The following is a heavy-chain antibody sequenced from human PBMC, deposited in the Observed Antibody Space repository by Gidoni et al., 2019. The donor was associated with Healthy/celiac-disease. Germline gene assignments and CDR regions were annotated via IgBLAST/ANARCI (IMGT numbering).Heavy chain of an antibody. CDR2: ISAYNGNT. CDR3: ARDRFLAVTTPYDAFDI. J-gene: IGHJ3*02. V-gene: IGHV1-18*01. Sequence: QVQLVQSGAEVKKPGASVKVSCKASGYTYTSYGISWVRQAPGQGLEWMGWISAYNGNTNNAQKLQGRVTMTTDTSTSTAYMELRSLRSDDTAVYYWARDRFLAVTTPYDAFDIWGQGTMVTVSS. D-gene: IGHD4-17*01. CDR1: GYTYTSYG.